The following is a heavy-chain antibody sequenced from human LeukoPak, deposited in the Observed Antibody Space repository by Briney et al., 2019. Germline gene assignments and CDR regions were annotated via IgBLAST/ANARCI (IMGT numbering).Heavy chain of an antibody. CDR3: ARDRVSGSGSIDY. CDR2: ITGNSNYI. D-gene: IGHD3-10*01. Sequence: GGSLRLSCTVSGFTVSSNSMSWVRQAPGKGLEWVSFITGNSNYIYYADSVKGRFTISRDNAKNSLYLQMNSLRVEDTAVYYCARDRVSGSGSIDYWGQGTLVTVSS. CDR1: GFTVSSNS. J-gene: IGHJ4*02. V-gene: IGHV3-21*01.